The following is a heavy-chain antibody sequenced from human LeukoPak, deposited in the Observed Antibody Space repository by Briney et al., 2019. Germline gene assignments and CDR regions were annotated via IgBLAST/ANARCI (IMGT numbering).Heavy chain of an antibody. Sequence: ASVKVSCKASGYTFPSYGISWVRPAPGQGLAWMGWISAYKGNTHYAQKLQGRDSMTTDTSMRTDYLELTGLRSDDPAVYYCQRVGNSGSFYRGQGNLVSVSS. CDR1: GYTFPSYG. D-gene: IGHD1-26*01. V-gene: IGHV1-18*01. J-gene: IGHJ4*02. CDR2: ISAYKGNT. CDR3: QRVGNSGSFY.